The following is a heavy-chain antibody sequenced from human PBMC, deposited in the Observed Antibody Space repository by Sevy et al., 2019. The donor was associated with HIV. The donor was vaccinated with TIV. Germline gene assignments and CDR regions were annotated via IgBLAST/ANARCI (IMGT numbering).Heavy chain of an antibody. CDR3: AKDQGGYSYGLPGYYYYGMDV. Sequence: GGSLRLSCAASGFTFSSYGMHWVRQAPGKGLEWVAVISYDGSNKYYADSVKGRFTISRDNSKNTLSLQMNSQRAEDTAVYYCAKDQGGYSYGLPGYYYYGMDVWGQGTTVTVSS. V-gene: IGHV3-30*18. CDR1: GFTFSSYG. CDR2: ISYDGSNK. D-gene: IGHD5-18*01. J-gene: IGHJ6*02.